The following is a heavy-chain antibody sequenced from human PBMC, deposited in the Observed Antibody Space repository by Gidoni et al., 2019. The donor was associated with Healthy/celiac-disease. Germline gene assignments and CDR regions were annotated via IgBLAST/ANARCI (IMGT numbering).Heavy chain of an antibody. V-gene: IGHV3-30*04. CDR1: GFTFSSYA. D-gene: IGHD6-6*01. CDR3: AREVGYSSSSNWFDP. J-gene: IGHJ5*02. Sequence: QVQLVESGGGVVQPGRSLRLSCAASGFTFSSYAMHWVRQAPGKGLEWVAVISYDGSNKYYADSVKGRFTISRDNSKNTLYLQMNSLRAEDTAVYYCAREVGYSSSSNWFDPWGQGTLVTVSS. CDR2: ISYDGSNK.